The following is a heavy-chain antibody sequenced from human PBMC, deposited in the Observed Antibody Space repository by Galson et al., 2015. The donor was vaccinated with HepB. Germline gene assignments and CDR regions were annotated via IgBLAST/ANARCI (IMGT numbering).Heavy chain of an antibody. CDR1: TGSISSYY. V-gene: IGHV4-59*08. CDR3: ARQHRYSYGYDY. D-gene: IGHD5-18*01. CDR2: IYYIGNT. J-gene: IGHJ4*02. Sequence: ETLSLTCTVSTGSISSYYWSWIRQPPGKGLEWIGFIYYIGNTNYNPSLKSRATISVDMSKNQFSLKLSSVTAADTAVYYCARQHRYSYGYDYWGQGTLVTVSS.